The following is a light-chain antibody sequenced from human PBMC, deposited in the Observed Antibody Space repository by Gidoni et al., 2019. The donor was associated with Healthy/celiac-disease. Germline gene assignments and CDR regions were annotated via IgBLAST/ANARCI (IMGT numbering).Light chain of an antibody. Sequence: DIQMTQSPSPLSAAVGDSVTITCRASQSSSNYLKWYQQKPRKAPKLLIYASSILQRGVPSSCSGSGSGTDFTLTSSRLQDEDVATYYCQRNYSTLTFGPGTKVDIK. J-gene: IGKJ3*01. V-gene: IGKV1-39*01. CDR1: QSSSNY. CDR3: QRNYSTLT. CDR2: ASS.